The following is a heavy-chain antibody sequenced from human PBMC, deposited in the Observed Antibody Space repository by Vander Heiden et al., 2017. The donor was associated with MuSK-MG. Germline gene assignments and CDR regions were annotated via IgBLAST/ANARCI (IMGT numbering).Heavy chain of an antibody. J-gene: IGHJ4*02. D-gene: IGHD5-18*01. V-gene: IGHV4-34*01. CDR1: GGSLSGYY. Sequence: QVQLQQWGAGLLKPSETLSLTCAVYGGSLSGYYWSWIRQPPGKGLEWIGEINHSGSTNYNPSLKRRVTISVDTSKNQFSLKLRSVTAADTAVYYCARAAPVTAMGMEVTYYFDYWGQGTLVTVYS. CDR2: INHSGST. CDR3: ARAAPVTAMGMEVTYYFDY.